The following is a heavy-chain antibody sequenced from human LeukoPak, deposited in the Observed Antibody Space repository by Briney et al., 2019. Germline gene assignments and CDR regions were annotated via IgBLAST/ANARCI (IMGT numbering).Heavy chain of an antibody. CDR3: AGDPSITMVRGVINDDY. J-gene: IGHJ4*02. CDR1: GFTFSSYV. CDR2: ISYDGSNK. Sequence: GGSLRLSCAASGFTFSSYVMHWVRQAPGKGLEWVAVISYDGSNKYYADSVKGRFTISRDNAKNSLYLQMNSLRAEDTAVYYCAGDPSITMVRGVINDDYWGQGTLVTVSS. V-gene: IGHV3-30-3*01. D-gene: IGHD3-10*01.